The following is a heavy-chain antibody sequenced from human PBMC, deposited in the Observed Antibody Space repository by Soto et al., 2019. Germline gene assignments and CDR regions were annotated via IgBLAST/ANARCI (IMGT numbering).Heavy chain of an antibody. CDR2: VYFSGTT. V-gene: IGHV4-39*01. D-gene: IGHD3-10*01. Sequence: SETLSLPCTVSADPIRSASYYLVWIRQPPGNWLEWIGTVYFSGTTYYNPSLRSRVTISVDTSKNQFSLRLSSVTAADTSVYYCARGDFSSGSYYNPTPTWFDPWGQGTLVTVSS. CDR1: ADPIRSASYY. CDR3: ARGDFSSGSYYNPTPTWFDP. J-gene: IGHJ5*02.